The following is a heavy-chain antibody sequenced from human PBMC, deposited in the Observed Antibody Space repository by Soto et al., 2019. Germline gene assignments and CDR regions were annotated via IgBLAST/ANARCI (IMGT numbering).Heavy chain of an antibody. V-gene: IGHV4-31*03. CDR2: IYHTGKT. Sequence: PSETLSLTCTVSGDAIYIGGYYWTWIRQHPGKGLEWIGYIYHTGKTYYNPSLESRVTMSVDTPKNQFSLKLASLTAADTAVYYWPRDGSSTANWIEPWGRVTLGAFSS. CDR3: PRDGSSTANWIEP. D-gene: IGHD2-2*01. CDR1: GDAIYIGGYY. J-gene: IGHJ5*02.